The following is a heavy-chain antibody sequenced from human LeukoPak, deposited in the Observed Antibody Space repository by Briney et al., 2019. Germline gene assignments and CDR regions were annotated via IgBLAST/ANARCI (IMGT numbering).Heavy chain of an antibody. CDR2: IYHSGST. J-gene: IGHJ4*02. CDR1: GGSISSGGYY. D-gene: IGHD6-19*01. V-gene: IGHV4-30-2*01. Sequence: PSETLSLTGTVSGGSISSGGYYWSWIRQPPGKGLEWIGYIYHSGSTYYNPPLKSRVTISVDRSKNQFSLKLSSVTAADTAVYYCARCQSSDVLDYWGQGTLVTVSS. CDR3: ARCQSSDVLDY.